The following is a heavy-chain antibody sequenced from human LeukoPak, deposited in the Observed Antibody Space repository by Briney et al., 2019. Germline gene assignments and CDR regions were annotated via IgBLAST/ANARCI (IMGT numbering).Heavy chain of an antibody. CDR2: INPNSGDT. Sequence: RASVKVSCKASGYTFTGYYMHWVRQAPGQGLEWMGWINPNSGDTNYAQKFQGRVTMTRDTSISTAYMELSGLRSDDTAVYYCARVPGNDWFDPWGQGTLVTVSS. D-gene: IGHD1-14*01. CDR3: ARVPGNDWFDP. CDR1: GYTFTGYY. V-gene: IGHV1-2*02. J-gene: IGHJ5*02.